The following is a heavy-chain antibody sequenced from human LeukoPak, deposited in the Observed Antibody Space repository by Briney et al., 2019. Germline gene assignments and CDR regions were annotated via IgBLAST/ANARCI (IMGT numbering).Heavy chain of an antibody. CDR2: ISGSGGST. CDR1: GFTFSSYA. CDR3: ASEVSSSRYYFDY. V-gene: IGHV3-23*01. D-gene: IGHD6-13*01. J-gene: IGHJ4*02. Sequence: GGSLRLSCAAFGFTFSSYAMSWVRQAPGKGLEWVSAISGSGGSTYYADSVKGRFTISRDNSKNTLYLQMNSLRAEDTAVYYCASEVSSSRYYFDYWGQGTLVTVSS.